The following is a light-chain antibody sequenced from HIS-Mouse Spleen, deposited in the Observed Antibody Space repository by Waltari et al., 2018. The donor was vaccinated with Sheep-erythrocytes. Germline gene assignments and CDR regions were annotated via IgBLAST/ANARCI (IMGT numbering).Light chain of an antibody. CDR2: SNK. V-gene: IGLV1-44*01. J-gene: IGLJ2*01. CDR3: AAWDDSLNGVV. CDR1: RSNIGSNT. Sequence: QSVLTQPPSASGTPGQRVTISCSGSRSNIGSNTVNWSQQLPGTAPKLLIYSNKRRPSRVPDRCSVSKSSTSASLASIELQSEYEADYYCAAWDDSLNGVVFGGGTKLTVL.